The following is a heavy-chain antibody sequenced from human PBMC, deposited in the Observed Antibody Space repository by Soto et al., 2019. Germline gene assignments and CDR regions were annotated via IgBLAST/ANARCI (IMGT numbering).Heavy chain of an antibody. CDR2: ISAYNGNT. D-gene: IGHD2-8*01. CDR1: GYTFTSYG. Sequence: ASVKVSCKASGYTFTSYGISWVRQAPGQWLEWMGWISAYNGNTNYAQKLQGRVTMTTDTSTSTAYMELRSLRSDDTAVYYCARDLLPYCTNGVCNDAFDIWGQGTMVTVSS. CDR3: ARDLLPYCTNGVCNDAFDI. V-gene: IGHV1-18*01. J-gene: IGHJ3*02.